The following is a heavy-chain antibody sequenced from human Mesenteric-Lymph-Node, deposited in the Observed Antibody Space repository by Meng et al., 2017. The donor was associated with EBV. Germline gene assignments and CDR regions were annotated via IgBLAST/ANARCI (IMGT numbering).Heavy chain of an antibody. CDR1: RYIFSSYS. J-gene: IGHJ4*02. V-gene: IGHV3-21*06. CDR3: ARHYASTWFEADPTTAKVPIDF. D-gene: IGHD6-13*01. CDR2: ISSSSNYI. Sequence: EVQLVASGGXLVKHGXCLRLAXAXSRYIFSSYSMTWVRQAPGKGLEWVSSISSSSNYIHYADSVKGRFTISRDTAKSSLYLQMNSLRAEDTAVYYCARHYASTWFEADPTTAKVPIDFWGQGIMVTVSS.